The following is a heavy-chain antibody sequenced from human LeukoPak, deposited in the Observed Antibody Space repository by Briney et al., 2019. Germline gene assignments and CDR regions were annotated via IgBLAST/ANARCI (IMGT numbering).Heavy chain of an antibody. CDR2: ISGSGGST. Sequence: GGSLRLSCAASGFTFSSYSMNWVRQAPGKGLEWVSAISGSGGSTYYADSVKGRFTISRDNAKNSLYLQMNSLRAEDTAVYYCARLLYGDTYYFDYRGQGTLVTVSS. D-gene: IGHD4-17*01. CDR3: ARLLYGDTYYFDY. CDR1: GFTFSSYS. V-gene: IGHV3-21*01. J-gene: IGHJ4*02.